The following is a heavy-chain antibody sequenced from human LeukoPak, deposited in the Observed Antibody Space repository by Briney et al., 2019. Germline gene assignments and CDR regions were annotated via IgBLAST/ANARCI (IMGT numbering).Heavy chain of an antibody. D-gene: IGHD6-13*01. V-gene: IGHV3-30*02. CDR2: IRYDGSNK. J-gene: IGHJ4*02. CDR1: GFTFTSYG. Sequence: GGSLRLSCAASGFTFTSYGMHWVRQAPGKGLEWVAVIRYDGSNKYYADSVKGRFTFSRDNSKNTLYLQMNSLRAEDTAVYYCAKDRDSSSWYFDYWGQGTLVTVSS. CDR3: AKDRDSSSWYFDY.